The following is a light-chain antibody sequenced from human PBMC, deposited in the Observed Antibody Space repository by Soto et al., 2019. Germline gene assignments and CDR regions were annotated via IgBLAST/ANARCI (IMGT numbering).Light chain of an antibody. Sequence: EIVLTQSPGTLSLSPGERATLSCRASQSVGSSQLAWYQQEPGQAPRLVMYGASSRATDTPDRFSGSGSGTDFTLTISRLEPEDFAVYYCQQYGSSPRTFGQGTKVEIK. CDR2: GAS. CDR3: QQYGSSPRT. J-gene: IGKJ1*01. CDR1: QSVGSSQ. V-gene: IGKV3-20*01.